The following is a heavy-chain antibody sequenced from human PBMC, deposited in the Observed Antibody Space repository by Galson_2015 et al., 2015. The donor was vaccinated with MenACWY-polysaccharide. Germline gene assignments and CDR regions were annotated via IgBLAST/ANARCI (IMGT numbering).Heavy chain of an antibody. CDR1: GFTVSNDY. CDR2: IYSGGST. J-gene: IGHJ6*02. Sequence: SLRLSCAASGFTVSNDYMSWVRQAPGKGLEWVSVIYSGGSTYYADSVKGRFTTSRDNSKNTLYLQMNSLRAEDTAVYFCARAVTARYGMDVWGQGTTVTVSS. D-gene: IGHD2-21*02. CDR3: ARAVTARYGMDV. V-gene: IGHV3-53*01.